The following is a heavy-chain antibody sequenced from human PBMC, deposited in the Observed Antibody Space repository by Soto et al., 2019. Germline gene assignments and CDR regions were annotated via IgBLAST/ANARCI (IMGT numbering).Heavy chain of an antibody. V-gene: IGHV4-31*03. J-gene: IGHJ4*02. D-gene: IGHD6-13*01. CDR1: GGSISSGGYY. Sequence: QVQLQESGPGLVKPSQTLSLTCTVSGGSISSGGYYWSWIRQHPGKGLEWIGYIYYSGSTSYNPYLKSRVTLPVDTSKDQFSLKLSSVTAADTAVYYCARGGIAAAAPPDYWGQGTLVTVSS. CDR2: IYYSGST. CDR3: ARGGIAAAAPPDY.